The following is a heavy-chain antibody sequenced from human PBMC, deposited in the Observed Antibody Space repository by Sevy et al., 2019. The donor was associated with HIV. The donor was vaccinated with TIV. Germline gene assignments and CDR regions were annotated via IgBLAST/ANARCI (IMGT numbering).Heavy chain of an antibody. V-gene: IGHV4-39*01. CDR3: ASLSPFSHYMDV. J-gene: IGHJ6*03. CDR2: HYYEGST. Sequence: SETLSLTCDVSGGSISNISYYWGWIRQPPGKGLEWIGSHYYEGSTYYNPSLKSRVMISGGTSKKLFSLRLTSVTAADSAVYYCASLSPFSHYMDVWGKGTTVTVSS. CDR1: GGSISNISYY.